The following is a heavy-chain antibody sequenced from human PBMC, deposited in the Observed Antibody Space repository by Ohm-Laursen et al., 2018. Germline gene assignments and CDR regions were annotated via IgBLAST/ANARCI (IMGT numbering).Heavy chain of an antibody. CDR1: RFSFSTSA. Sequence: SLRLSCTASRFSFSTSAMHWVRQAPGKGLEYVSGVSSNGDITYYANSVKGRFTISRDNSKNTLYLQMGSLRVEDMAVYYCARERGPRYFDHWGQGTLVTVSS. CDR2: VSSNGDIT. CDR3: ARERGPRYFDH. D-gene: IGHD3-16*01. V-gene: IGHV3-64*01. J-gene: IGHJ4*02.